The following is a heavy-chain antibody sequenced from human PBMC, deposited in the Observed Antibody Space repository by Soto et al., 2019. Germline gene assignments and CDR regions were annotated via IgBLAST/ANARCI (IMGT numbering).Heavy chain of an antibody. CDR2: ISAYNGNT. J-gene: IGHJ6*02. CDR3: ARDPAPNSGSYYYHYGMDV. V-gene: IGHV1-18*01. Sequence: ASVKVSCKASGYTFTSYGISWVRQAPGQGLEWMGWISAYNGNTNYAQKLQGRVTMTTDTSTSTAYMELRSLRSDDTAVYYCARDPAPNSGSYYYHYGMDVWGQGTTVTVSS. D-gene: IGHD1-26*01. CDR1: GYTFTSYG.